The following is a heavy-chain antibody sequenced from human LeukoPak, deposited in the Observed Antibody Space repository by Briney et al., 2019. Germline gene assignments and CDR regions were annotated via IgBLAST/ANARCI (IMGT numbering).Heavy chain of an antibody. V-gene: IGHV3-23*01. CDR2: LSNSGGST. J-gene: IGHJ4*02. D-gene: IGHD5-18*01. CDR3: AKDLSYGFDY. Sequence: GGSLRLSCAASGFTFSIYAMSWVRQAPGKGLEWVSALSNSGGSTYYADSVKGRFTISRDNSKNMLYLQMNSLRAEDTAVYYCAKDLSYGFDYWGQGTPVTVSS. CDR1: GFTFSIYA.